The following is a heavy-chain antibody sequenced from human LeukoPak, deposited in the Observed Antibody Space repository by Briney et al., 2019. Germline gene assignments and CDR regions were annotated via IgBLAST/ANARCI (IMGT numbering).Heavy chain of an antibody. CDR3: ARDPDYGGAPFYFDY. J-gene: IGHJ4*02. D-gene: IGHD4-23*01. CDR2: INWNGGST. Sequence: GGSLRLSCAASGFTFDVYGMSWVRQAPGKGLEWVSGINWNGGSTGYADSVKGRFTISRDNAKNSLYLQMNSLRAEDTALYYCARDPDYGGAPFYFDYWGQGTLVTVSS. CDR1: GFTFDVYG. V-gene: IGHV3-20*04.